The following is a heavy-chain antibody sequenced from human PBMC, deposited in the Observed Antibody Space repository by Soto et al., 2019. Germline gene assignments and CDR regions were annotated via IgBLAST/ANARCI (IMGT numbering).Heavy chain of an antibody. J-gene: IGHJ6*02. CDR3: GRVGMRSGGSCHRVLGTCYYYYGMDV. CDR1: AFTFSSYA. D-gene: IGHD2-15*01. V-gene: IGHV3-30-3*01. Sequence: GGSLRLSCAASAFTFSSYAMHWVRLAPGKGLDWVAVISYDGSNKYYADSVKVRFTISRANSKNTLYLQMNSLRAEDTAVDYFGRVGMRSGGSCHRVLGTCYYYYGMDVWGPGTPVPVSS. CDR2: ISYDGSNK.